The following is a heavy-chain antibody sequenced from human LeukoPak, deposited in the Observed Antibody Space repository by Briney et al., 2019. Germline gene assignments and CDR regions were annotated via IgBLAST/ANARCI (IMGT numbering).Heavy chain of an antibody. CDR2: ISGTADSK. D-gene: IGHD3-16*01. CDR3: AKADATIGGAFDT. Sequence: GESLKISCAASRFTFRNYAMSWVRQAPGRGLEWLSIISGTADSKYYADSVKGRFTISRDNPRSTLYLEMKSLRAEDTAVYYCAKADATIGGAFDTWGQGTMVIVSS. V-gene: IGHV3-23*01. J-gene: IGHJ3*02. CDR1: RFTFRNYA.